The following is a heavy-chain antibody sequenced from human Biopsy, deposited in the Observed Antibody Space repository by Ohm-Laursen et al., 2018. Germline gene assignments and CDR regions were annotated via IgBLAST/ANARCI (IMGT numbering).Heavy chain of an antibody. CDR1: SGLISNYY. D-gene: IGHD3-3*01. CDR3: ARTPRDSFWSGSYKRGLWFDP. Sequence: SETLSLTCTVSSGLISNYYWSWIRQPPGKGLEWIGRLYTSGDTNYNPSLKSRVTISKDTSKNQFSLQVNSVTAADTAVYYCARTPRDSFWSGSYKRGLWFDPWGQGTLVIVSS. CDR2: LYTSGDT. J-gene: IGHJ5*02. V-gene: IGHV4-4*07.